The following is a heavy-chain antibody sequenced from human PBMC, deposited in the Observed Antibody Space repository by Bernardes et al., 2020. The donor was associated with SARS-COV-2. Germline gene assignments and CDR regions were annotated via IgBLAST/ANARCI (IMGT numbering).Heavy chain of an antibody. V-gene: IGHV4-34*01. J-gene: IGHJ6*02. CDR1: GESFNGYY. Sequence: ETLSLTFAVDGESFNGYYWNWVRQPPGKGLEWIGEINHRGATIYNPSLKSRVAISVDTSKKQLSLKVTSVTAANTAVYYCATFRSSLYYYTMDVWGQGTTVTVSS. D-gene: IGHD3-10*01. CDR3: ATFRSSLYYYTMDV. CDR2: INHRGAT.